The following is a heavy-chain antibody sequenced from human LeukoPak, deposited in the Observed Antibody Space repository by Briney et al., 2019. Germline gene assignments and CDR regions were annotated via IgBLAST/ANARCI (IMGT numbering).Heavy chain of an antibody. V-gene: IGHV4-4*07. CDR3: ARGGGCDAFDI. Sequence: PSETLSLTCTVSGGSISSYYWSWIRQPAGKGLEWIGRIHTSGTTNYNPSLKSRVTISRDTSKNQFSLKLSSVTATDTAMYYCARGGGCDAFDIWGQGTMVTVSS. CDR1: GGSISSYY. J-gene: IGHJ3*02. CDR2: IHTSGTT. D-gene: IGHD3-16*01.